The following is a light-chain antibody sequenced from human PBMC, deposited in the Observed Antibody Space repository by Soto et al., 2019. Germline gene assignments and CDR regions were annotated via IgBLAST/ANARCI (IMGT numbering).Light chain of an antibody. CDR1: SSDVGNYNL. V-gene: IGLV2-23*01. CDR3: CSYAGSSTYV. J-gene: IGLJ1*01. Sequence: QSALTQPASVSGSAGQSITISCTGTSSDVGNYNLVSWYLHHPGKAPKLLIYEDTKRPSGVSNRFSGSRSGNTASLTVSGLQAEDETDYYCCSYAGSSTYVFGTGNKVTVL. CDR2: EDT.